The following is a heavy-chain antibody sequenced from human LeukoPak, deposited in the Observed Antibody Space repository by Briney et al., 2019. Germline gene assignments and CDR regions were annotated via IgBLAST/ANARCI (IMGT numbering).Heavy chain of an antibody. CDR1: GGSISSGGYS. V-gene: IGHV4-30-2*01. D-gene: IGHD3-22*01. CDR3: ARVPDYYDSSGYYWIDY. CDR2: IYHSGST. J-gene: IGHJ4*02. Sequence: SETLSLTCAVSGGSISSGGYSWSWIRQPPGKGLEWIGYIYHSGSTYYNPSLKSQVTISVDRSKNQFSLKLSSVTAADTAVYYCARVPDYYDSSGYYWIDYWGQGTLVTVSS.